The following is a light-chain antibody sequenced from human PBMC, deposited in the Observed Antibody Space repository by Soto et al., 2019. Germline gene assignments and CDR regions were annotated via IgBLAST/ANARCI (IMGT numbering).Light chain of an antibody. CDR1: QSVLYSSNNKNY. CDR3: QQYYTTPWT. CDR2: WAS. V-gene: IGKV4-1*01. J-gene: IGKJ1*01. Sequence: DIVMTQSPDSLAESLGARGTINCKSRQSVLYSSNNKNYLAWYQQKPGQPPKALIYWASTRESGVPDRFSGSGSGTDFTLTISSLQAEDVAVYYCQQYYTTPWTFGQGTKVYIK.